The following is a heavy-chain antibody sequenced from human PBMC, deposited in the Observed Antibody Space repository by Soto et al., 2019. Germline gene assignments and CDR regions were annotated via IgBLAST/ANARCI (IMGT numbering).Heavy chain of an antibody. J-gene: IGHJ4*02. CDR1: GFTFSSYA. CDR2: ISGSGGST. CDR3: AKSPAHNFWSGYYGFFDY. V-gene: IGHV3-23*01. D-gene: IGHD3-3*01. Sequence: PGGSLRLSCAASGFTFSSYAMSWVRQAPGKGLEWVSAISGSGGSTYYADSVKGRFTISRDNSKNTLYLQMNSLRAEDTAVYYCAKSPAHNFWSGYYGFFDYWGQGTLVTVSS.